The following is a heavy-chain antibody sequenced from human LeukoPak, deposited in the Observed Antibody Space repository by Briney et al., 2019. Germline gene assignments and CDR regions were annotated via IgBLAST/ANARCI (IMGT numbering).Heavy chain of an antibody. Sequence: PSETLSLTCPVSGYSISSGYYWGWIRQPPGKGLEWIGSIYHSGSTYYNPSLKSRVTISVDTSKSQFSLKLSSVTAADTAVYYCARGPSGSYYVTYMDVWGKGTTVTVSS. CDR1: GYSISSGYY. CDR2: IYHSGST. D-gene: IGHD1-26*01. J-gene: IGHJ6*03. CDR3: ARGPSGSYYVTYMDV. V-gene: IGHV4-38-2*02.